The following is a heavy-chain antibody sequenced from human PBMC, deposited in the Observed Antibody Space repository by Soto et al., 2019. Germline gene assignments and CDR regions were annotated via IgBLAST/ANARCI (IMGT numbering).Heavy chain of an antibody. Sequence: QVQLQESGPGLVKPSGTLSLTCAVSGDSISSPKWWTWLRQPPGKGLEWIGDLLHSGTTNYNPSLKCRVILSVDKSQNEFSLRLTSVTAADSAIYYCAYSSGWYRHDVWGQGTSVTVSS. CDR2: LLHSGTT. CDR3: AYSSGWYRHDV. D-gene: IGHD6-19*01. CDR1: GDSISSPKW. J-gene: IGHJ3*01. V-gene: IGHV4-4*02.